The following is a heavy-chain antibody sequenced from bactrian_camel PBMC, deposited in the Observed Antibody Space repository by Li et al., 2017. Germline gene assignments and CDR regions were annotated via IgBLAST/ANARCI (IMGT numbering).Heavy chain of an antibody. CDR3: VLGVSAST. D-gene: IGHD5*01. J-gene: IGHJ4*01. V-gene: IGHV3S67*01. CDR2: LSSRSGS. Sequence: EVQLVESGGGAVTTGGSLRLSCAASGYTYSSYCMGWFRQAPGKEREGVAALSSRSGSYYADSVKGRFTISRDNAKTTMYLQMNSLKFEDTALYYCVLGVSASTWGQGTQVTVS. CDR1: GYTYSSYC.